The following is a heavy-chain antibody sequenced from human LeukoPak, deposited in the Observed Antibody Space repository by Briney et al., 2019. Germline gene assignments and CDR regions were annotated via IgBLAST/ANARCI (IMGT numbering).Heavy chain of an antibody. CDR3: ARHGSAGSSWHYWYFDL. V-gene: IGHV4-39*01. CDR2: IYYSGST. Sequence: PSETLSLTCTVSGGSISSSSYYWGWIRQPPGKGLEWIGSIYYSGSTYYNPSLKSRVTISVDTSKNQFSLKLSSVTAADTAVYYCARHGSAGSSWHYWYFDLWGRGTLVTVSS. J-gene: IGHJ2*01. D-gene: IGHD6-13*01. CDR1: GGSISSSSYY.